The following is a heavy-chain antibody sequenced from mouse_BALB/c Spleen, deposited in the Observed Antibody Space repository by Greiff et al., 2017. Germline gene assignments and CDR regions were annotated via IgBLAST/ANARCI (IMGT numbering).Heavy chain of an antibody. CDR2: ISSGGSDT. D-gene: IGHD1-1*02. J-gene: IGHJ4*01. CDR1: GFTFSSYG. V-gene: IGHV5-9-4*01. CDR3: ARDRANYGHYYAMDY. Sequence: EVQRVESGGGLVQPGGSLKLSCAASGFTFSSYGMSWVRQSPEKRLEWVAEISSGGSDTYYPDTVTGRFTISRDNAKNTLYLEMSSLRSEDTAMYYCARDRANYGHYYAMDYWGQGTSVTVSS.